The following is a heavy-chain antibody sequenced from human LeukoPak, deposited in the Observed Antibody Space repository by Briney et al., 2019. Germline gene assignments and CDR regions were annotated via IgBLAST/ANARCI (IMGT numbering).Heavy chain of an antibody. V-gene: IGHV3-74*01. CDR1: GFTFSSYW. J-gene: IGHJ6*03. CDR3: ARAIRGYYYYYMDV. D-gene: IGHD3-10*01. Sequence: GGSLRLSCAASGFTFSSYWMHWVRQAPGKGLVWVSRINGDGSSTSYADSVKGRFTISRDNAKNTLYLQMNSLRAEDTAVYYCARAIRGYYYYYMDVWGKGTTVTVSS. CDR2: INGDGSST.